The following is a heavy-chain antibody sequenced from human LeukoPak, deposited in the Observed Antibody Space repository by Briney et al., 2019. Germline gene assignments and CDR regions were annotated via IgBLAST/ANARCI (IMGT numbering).Heavy chain of an antibody. Sequence: GGSLRLSCAASGFTFSSYSMNWVRQAPGKGLEWVSSISSSSSYIYYADSVKGRFTISRDNSKNTLYLQMNSLRAEDTAVYYCAILVEGKFDYWGQGTLVTVSS. CDR1: GFTFSSYS. CDR3: AILVEGKFDY. CDR2: ISSSSSYI. J-gene: IGHJ4*02. V-gene: IGHV3-21*01. D-gene: IGHD1-26*01.